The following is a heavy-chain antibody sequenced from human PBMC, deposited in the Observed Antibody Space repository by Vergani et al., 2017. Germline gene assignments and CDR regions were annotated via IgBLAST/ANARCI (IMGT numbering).Heavy chain of an antibody. Sequence: QLQLQESGPGLVKPSETLSLTCTVSGGSISSSSYYWGWIRQPPGKGLEWIGYIYYSGSTNYNPSLKSRVTISVDTSKNQFSLKLSSVTAADTAVYYCARSAVDYDSSGYYRPDAFDIWGQGTMVTVSS. CDR2: IYYSGST. CDR3: ARSAVDYDSSGYYRPDAFDI. V-gene: IGHV4-61*05. CDR1: GGSISSSSYY. J-gene: IGHJ3*02. D-gene: IGHD3-22*01.